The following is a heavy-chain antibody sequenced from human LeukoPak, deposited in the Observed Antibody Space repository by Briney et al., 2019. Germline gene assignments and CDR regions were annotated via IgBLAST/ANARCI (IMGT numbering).Heavy chain of an antibody. CDR1: GGSFSGYY. CDR2: INHSGST. J-gene: IGHJ4*02. D-gene: IGHD5-24*01. CDR3: ARRREMATILGY. Sequence: PSETLSLTCAVYGGSFSGYYWSWIRQPPGKGLEWIGEINHSGSTNYNPSLKSRVTISVDTSKNQFSLKLSSVTAADTAVYYCARRREMATILGYWGQGTLVTVSS. V-gene: IGHV4-34*01.